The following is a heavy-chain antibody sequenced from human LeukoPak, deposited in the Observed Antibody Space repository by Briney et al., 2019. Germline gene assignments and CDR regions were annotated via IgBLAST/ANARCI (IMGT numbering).Heavy chain of an antibody. CDR2: IYYSGST. J-gene: IGHJ5*02. CDR3: ARHAPRYYDFWSGYSSNWFDP. Sequence: SETLSLTCTVSGGSISSSGYYWGWIRQPPGKGLEWIGSIYYSGSTYYNPSLKSRVTISVDTSKDQFSLKLSSVTAADTAVYYCARHAPRYYDFWSGYSSNWFDPWGQGTLVTVSS. V-gene: IGHV4-39*01. D-gene: IGHD3-3*01. CDR1: GGSISSSGYY.